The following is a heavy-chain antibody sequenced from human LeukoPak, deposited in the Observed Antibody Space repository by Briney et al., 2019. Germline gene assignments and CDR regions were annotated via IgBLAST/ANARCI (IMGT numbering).Heavy chain of an antibody. CDR3: AKRDF. Sequence: GGSLRLSCAASGITLSSYAMNWVRQAPGKGLEWVSSISGSGGTTYYAGSVKGRFTISRDNSKNTLFLQMNSLRADDTAIYYCAKRDFWGQGTLVTVSA. CDR1: GITLSSYA. V-gene: IGHV3-23*01. J-gene: IGHJ4*02. CDR2: ISGSGGTT.